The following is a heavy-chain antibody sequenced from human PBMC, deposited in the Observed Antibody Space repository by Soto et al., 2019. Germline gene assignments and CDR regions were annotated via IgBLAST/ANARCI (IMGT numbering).Heavy chain of an antibody. CDR1: GFTFSSYA. D-gene: IGHD3-16*02. J-gene: IGHJ3*02. V-gene: IGHV3-23*01. CDR2: ISGSGGST. CDR3: AKDYIWGSYRGSDAFDI. Sequence: GESLKISCAASGFTFSSYAMSWVRQAPGKGLEWVSAISGSGGSTYYADSVKGRFTISRDNSKNTLYLQMNSLRAEDTAVYYCAKDYIWGSYRGSDAFDIWGQGTMVTVSS.